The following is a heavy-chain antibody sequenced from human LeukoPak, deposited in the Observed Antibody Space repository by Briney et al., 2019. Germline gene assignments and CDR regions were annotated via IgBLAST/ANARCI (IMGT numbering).Heavy chain of an antibody. V-gene: IGHV3-53*01. CDR3: AVGSAAVPGLPFGC. CDR1: GFTVSSNY. D-gene: IGHD6-19*01. J-gene: IGHJ4*02. CDR2: IYRDGTT. Sequence: GGSLRLSCAASGFTVSSNYMSWVRQAPGKGLEWVSIIYRDGTTYYADSVKGRFSISRDNSKNTLNLQMNSLRVEDTAVYYCAVGSAAVPGLPFGCWGQGTLVTVSS.